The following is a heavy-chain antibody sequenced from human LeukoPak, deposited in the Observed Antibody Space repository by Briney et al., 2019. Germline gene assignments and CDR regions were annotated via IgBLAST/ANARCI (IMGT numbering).Heavy chain of an antibody. J-gene: IGHJ4*02. Sequence: PGGSLRLSCAASGFTFSSYWMHWVRQAPGKGLVWVSRINSDGSSTSYADSVKGRFTISRDNAKNSLYLQMNSLRAEDTAVYYCARAVAGSYSPRLTCFFDYWGQGTLVTVSS. D-gene: IGHD1-26*01. CDR2: INSDGSST. V-gene: IGHV3-74*01. CDR3: ARAVAGSYSPRLTCFFDY. CDR1: GFTFSSYW.